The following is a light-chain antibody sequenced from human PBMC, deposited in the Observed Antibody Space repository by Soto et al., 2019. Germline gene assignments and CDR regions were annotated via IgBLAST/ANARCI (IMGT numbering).Light chain of an antibody. V-gene: IGLV1-51*01. CDR1: SSNIGNNY. CDR2: DNN. CDR3: GTWDSSLSAYV. J-gene: IGLJ1*01. Sequence: QSVLTQPPSVSAAPGQKVTISCSGSSSNIGNNYVSWYQQLPGTAPTLLIYDNNKRPSGIPDRFSGSKSGTSATLGITGLQTGDEADYYCGTWDSSLSAYVFGTETKLTVL.